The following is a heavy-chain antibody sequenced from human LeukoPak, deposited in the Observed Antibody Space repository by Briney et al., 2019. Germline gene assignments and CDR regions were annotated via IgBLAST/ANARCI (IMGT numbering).Heavy chain of an antibody. CDR3: ARLGYCTNGVCYRKHNWLDP. D-gene: IGHD2-8*01. J-gene: IGHJ5*02. V-gene: IGHV1-18*01. Sequence: ASVTVSYKASRYTLISYGVTWVRQAPGQGREWMGWISVYNGYTNYPQNSQDRVTMTTDTSTNTAYMELRSLRSDDTAVYYCARLGYCTNGVCYRKHNWLDPWGQGTLVTVSP. CDR1: RYTLISYG. CDR2: ISVYNGYT.